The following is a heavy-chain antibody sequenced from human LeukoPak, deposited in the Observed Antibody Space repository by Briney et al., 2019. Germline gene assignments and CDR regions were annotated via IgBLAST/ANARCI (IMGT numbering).Heavy chain of an antibody. Sequence: QPGGSLRLSCAVSGFTFSTYSMNWVRQAPGKGLEWVSYISSRSSTIYYADSVKGRFTISRDNAKNSLYLQMNSLRDEDTAVYYCAKDSDYYHSSGYYYAYFQHWGQGTLVTVSS. CDR3: AKDSDYYHSSGYYYAYFQH. J-gene: IGHJ1*01. V-gene: IGHV3-48*02. D-gene: IGHD3-22*01. CDR2: ISSRSSTI. CDR1: GFTFSTYS.